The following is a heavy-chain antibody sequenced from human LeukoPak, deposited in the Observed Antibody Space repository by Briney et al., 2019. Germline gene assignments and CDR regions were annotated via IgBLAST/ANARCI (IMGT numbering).Heavy chain of an antibody. CDR1: GGSISGSNYF. Sequence: SETLSLTCTVSGGSISGSNYFWGWIRQPPGKGLEWIGSIYYSGSGYYNPSLKSRVTISVDTSKNQFSLKLISVTAADTAVYYCARDRKVENYYGSGSYLDAFDIWGQGTLVTVSS. CDR2: IYYSGSG. CDR3: ARDRKVENYYGSGSYLDAFDI. D-gene: IGHD3-10*01. J-gene: IGHJ3*02. V-gene: IGHV4-39*07.